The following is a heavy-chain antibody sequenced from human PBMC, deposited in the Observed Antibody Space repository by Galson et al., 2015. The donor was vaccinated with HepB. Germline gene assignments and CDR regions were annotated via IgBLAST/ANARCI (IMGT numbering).Heavy chain of an antibody. CDR2: TYYRSKWYS. Sequence: CAISGDSVSSNSAAWNWIRQSPSRGLEWLGRTYYRSKWYSDYAQSVKSRLIINPDTSKNQISLQLNSVTPEDTAVYYCVSEGVSGSYPTYYDLDVWGQGATVTVSS. CDR3: VSEGVSGSYPTYYDLDV. J-gene: IGHJ6*02. V-gene: IGHV6-1*01. CDR1: GDSVSSNSAA. D-gene: IGHD3-22*01.